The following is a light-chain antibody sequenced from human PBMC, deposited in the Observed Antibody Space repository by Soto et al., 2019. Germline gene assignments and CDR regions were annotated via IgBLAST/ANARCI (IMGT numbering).Light chain of an antibody. CDR1: QTISSW. J-gene: IGKJ1*01. CDR2: KAS. V-gene: IGKV1-5*03. CDR3: QHYNSYSEA. Sequence: DIQMTQSPSTLSGSVGDRVTITCRASQTISSWLAWYQQKPGKAPKLLIYKASTLKSGVPSRFSGSGSGTEFTLTTSSLQPADCATYYCQHYNSYSEAFGQGTQVELK.